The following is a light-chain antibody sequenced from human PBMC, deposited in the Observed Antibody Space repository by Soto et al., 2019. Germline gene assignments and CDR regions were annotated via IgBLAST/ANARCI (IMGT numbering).Light chain of an antibody. Sequence: QPVLTQSPSASASLGASVKLTCTLSSGHSSYAIAWHQQQPEKGPRYLMKLNSDGSHSKGDGISDRFSGSSSGAERYLTISSLQSEDEADYYCQTWGTGFWVFGGGTKLTVL. CDR3: QTWGTGFWV. J-gene: IGLJ3*02. CDR2: LNSDGSH. V-gene: IGLV4-69*01. CDR1: SGHSSYA.